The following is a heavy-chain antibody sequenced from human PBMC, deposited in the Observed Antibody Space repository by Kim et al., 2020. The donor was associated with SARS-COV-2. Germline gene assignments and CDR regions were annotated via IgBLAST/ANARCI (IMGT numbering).Heavy chain of an antibody. CDR2: IHYSGST. CDR1: GGSMNSYY. D-gene: IGHD1-26*01. CDR3: SPTRGISSVSGM. J-gene: IGHJ6*01. Sequence: SETLSLTCTVSGGSMNSYYWTWIRQPPGKGLEWIGFIHYSGSTNYNPPLKSRVTMSLDTSRNQFSLGLCSFTVSVTAVFFFSPTRGISSVSGM. V-gene: IGHV4-59*01.